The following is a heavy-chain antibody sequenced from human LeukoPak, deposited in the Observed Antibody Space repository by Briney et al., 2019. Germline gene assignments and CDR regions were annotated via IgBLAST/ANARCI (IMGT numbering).Heavy chain of an antibody. CDR1: GYTFSSYA. Sequence: GASVKVSCKASGYTFSSYAISWVRQAPGQGLEWMGGIIPIFGTANYAQKFQGRVTITADKSTSTAYMELSSLRSEDTAVYYCARSAQLWFYYYYYYMDVWGKGTTVTISS. V-gene: IGHV1-69*06. D-gene: IGHD5-18*01. CDR3: ARSAQLWFYYYYYYMDV. CDR2: IIPIFGTA. J-gene: IGHJ6*03.